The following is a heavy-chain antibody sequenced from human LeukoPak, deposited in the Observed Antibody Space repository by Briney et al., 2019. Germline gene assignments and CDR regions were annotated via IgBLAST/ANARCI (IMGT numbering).Heavy chain of an antibody. V-gene: IGHV3-30*19. CDR3: ARDRIVVVVAATLGYYYYYGMDV. CDR1: GFTFSSYG. J-gene: IGHJ6*02. Sequence: GGSLRLSCAASGFTFSSYGMHWVRQAPGKGLEWVAVISYDGSNKYYADSVKGRFTISRDNSKNTLYLQMNSLRAEDTAVYYCARDRIVVVVAATLGYYYYYGMDVWGQGTTVTVSS. D-gene: IGHD2-15*01. CDR2: ISYDGSNK.